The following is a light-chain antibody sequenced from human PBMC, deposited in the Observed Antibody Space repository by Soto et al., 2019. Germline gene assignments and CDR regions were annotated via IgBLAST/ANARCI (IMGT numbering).Light chain of an antibody. Sequence: QPVLTQPPSASGSPGQSVTISCTGTSSDVGGYNYVSWYQQHPGKAPKLMIYEVTRRPSGVPDRFSGSKSGNTASLTVSGLQAEDEADYYCTSYAGDTSLEVVGGGTKLTVL. J-gene: IGLJ3*02. CDR3: TSYAGDTSLEV. CDR2: EVT. V-gene: IGLV2-8*01. CDR1: SSDVGGYNY.